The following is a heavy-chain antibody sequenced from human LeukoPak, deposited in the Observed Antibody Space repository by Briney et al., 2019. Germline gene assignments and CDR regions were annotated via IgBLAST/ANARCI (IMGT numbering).Heavy chain of an antibody. J-gene: IGHJ4*02. CDR3: ARGSITEEVVPAAISPVVPTFDY. Sequence: PGGSLRLSCAASGFTYSSYAMSWVRQAPGKGLEWVSSISSRSSYIYYADSVKGRFTISRDNAKNSLYLQMNSLRAEDTAVYYCARGSITEEVVPAAISPVVPTFDYWGQGTLVTVSS. D-gene: IGHD2-2*01. V-gene: IGHV3-21*01. CDR2: ISSRSSYI. CDR1: GFTYSSYA.